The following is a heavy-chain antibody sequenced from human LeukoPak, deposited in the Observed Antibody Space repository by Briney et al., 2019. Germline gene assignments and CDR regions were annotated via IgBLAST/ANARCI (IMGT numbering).Heavy chain of an antibody. CDR3: ARDIYSSGWYEGFDY. CDR1: GFTFSSFE. CDR2: ISYSGTTI. Sequence: GGSLRLSCAASGFTFSSFEMNWVRQAPGKGLEWLSYISYSGTTIYYADSVKGRFTISRDNAKNSLYLQMNSLRAEDTAVYYCARDIYSSGWYEGFDYWGQGTLVTVSS. J-gene: IGHJ4*02. V-gene: IGHV3-48*03. D-gene: IGHD6-19*01.